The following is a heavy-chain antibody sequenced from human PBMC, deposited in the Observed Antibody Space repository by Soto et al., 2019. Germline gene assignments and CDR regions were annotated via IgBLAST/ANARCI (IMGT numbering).Heavy chain of an antibody. CDR1: GYPFTTYG. J-gene: IGHJ4*02. V-gene: IGHV1-18*04. CDR3: ARDGSPYYYDSSGYPY. D-gene: IGHD3-22*01. CDR2: ISTYNGDT. Sequence: GASVKVSCKASGYPFTTYGVSWGRQAPGQGLEWMGWISTYNGDTNYAQKLQARVTMTTDTSTSTAYMELRSLTSDDTAVYYCARDGSPYYYDSSGYPYWGQGTLVTVSS.